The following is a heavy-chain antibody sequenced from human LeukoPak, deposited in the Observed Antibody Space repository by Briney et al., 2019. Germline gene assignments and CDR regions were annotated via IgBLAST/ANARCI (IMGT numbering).Heavy chain of an antibody. V-gene: IGHV3-23*01. CDR2: IYGGGTNT. D-gene: IGHD6-19*01. Sequence: GSLRLSCAGSGFSFSSFAMTWVRQAPGKGLEWVSTIYGGGTNTFYADSVMGRFTISRDDSKNMPFLEMDSLRPEDTAVYFCAKRITEAAGIYFDSWGQGTLVTVSS. CDR1: GFSFSSFA. J-gene: IGHJ4*02. CDR3: AKRITEAAGIYFDS.